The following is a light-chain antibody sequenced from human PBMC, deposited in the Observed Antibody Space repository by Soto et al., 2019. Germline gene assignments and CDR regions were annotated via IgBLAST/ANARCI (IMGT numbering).Light chain of an antibody. CDR3: ASWDVSLVV. CDR2: SNN. CDR1: SSNIGTNT. J-gene: IGLJ2*01. Sequence: QSVLTQPPSASGTPGQRVTISCSGSSSNIGTNTVIWYQQLPGTAPKLLSYSNNQRPSRVPDRFSGSKSGTSASLAISGLKSKDEADSYCASWDVSLVVFGGGTKVTVL. V-gene: IGLV1-44*01.